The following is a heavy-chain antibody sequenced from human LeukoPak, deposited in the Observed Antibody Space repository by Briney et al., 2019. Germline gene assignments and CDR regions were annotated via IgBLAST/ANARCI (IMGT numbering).Heavy chain of an antibody. Sequence: SETLSLTCTVSGGSISSYYWSWIRQPAGKGLEWIGRIYTSGSTNYNPSLKSRVTMSVDTSKNQFSLKLSSVTAADTAVYYCARHEGDIVVVPAGFDYWGQGTLVTVSS. CDR1: GGSISSYY. CDR3: ARHEGDIVVVPAGFDY. D-gene: IGHD2-2*01. J-gene: IGHJ4*02. V-gene: IGHV4-4*07. CDR2: IYTSGST.